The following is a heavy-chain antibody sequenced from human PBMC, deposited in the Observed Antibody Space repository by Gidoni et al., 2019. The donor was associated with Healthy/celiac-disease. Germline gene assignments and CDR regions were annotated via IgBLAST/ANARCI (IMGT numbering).Heavy chain of an antibody. D-gene: IGHD6-19*01. CDR2: INPNSGGT. CDR1: GYTFTGYY. Sequence: QVQLVQSGAEVKKPGASVTVSCKASGYTFTGYYMHWVRQAPGQGLEWMGWINPNSGGTNYAQKFQGRVTMTRDTSISTAYMELSRLRSDDTAVYYCARGPHRAVAGRTFDYWGQGTLVTVSS. V-gene: IGHV1-2*02. J-gene: IGHJ4*02. CDR3: ARGPHRAVAGRTFDY.